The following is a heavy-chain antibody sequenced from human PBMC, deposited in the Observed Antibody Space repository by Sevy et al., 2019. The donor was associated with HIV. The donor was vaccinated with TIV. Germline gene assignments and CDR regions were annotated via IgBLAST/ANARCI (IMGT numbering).Heavy chain of an antibody. J-gene: IGHJ4*02. D-gene: IGHD3-3*01. Sequence: GGCLRLSCAASGFTFSSYGMHWVRQAPGKGLEWVAVISYEGSNKYYADSVKGRFTISRDNSKNTLYLQMNSLRAEDTAVYYCAKDAEWVYGYYFDYWGQGTLVTVSS. CDR2: ISYEGSNK. V-gene: IGHV3-30*18. CDR3: AKDAEWVYGYYFDY. CDR1: GFTFSSYG.